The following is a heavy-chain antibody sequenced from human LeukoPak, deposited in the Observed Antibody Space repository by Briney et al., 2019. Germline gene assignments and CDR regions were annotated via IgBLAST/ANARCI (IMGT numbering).Heavy chain of an antibody. Sequence: GGSLRLSCAASGFTFSSYGMHWVRQAPGKGLEWVAFIRYDGSNKYYADSVKGRFTISRDNSKNTLYLQMNSLRAEVTAVYYCAKGSGYSYGSDYWGQGTLVTVSS. CDR2: IRYDGSNK. D-gene: IGHD5-18*01. J-gene: IGHJ4*02. V-gene: IGHV3-30*02. CDR1: GFTFSSYG. CDR3: AKGSGYSYGSDY.